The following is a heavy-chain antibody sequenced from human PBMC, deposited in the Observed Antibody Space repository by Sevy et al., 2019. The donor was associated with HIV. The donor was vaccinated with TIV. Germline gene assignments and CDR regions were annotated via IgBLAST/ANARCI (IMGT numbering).Heavy chain of an antibody. CDR2: INPNSGGT. CDR1: GYTFTGYY. J-gene: IGHJ6*02. V-gene: IGHV1-2*06. D-gene: IGHD3-10*01. Sequence: ASVKVSCKASGYTFTGYYMHWVRQAPGQGLEWMGRINPNSGGTNYAQKFQGRVTMTRDTSISTAYMELSRLRSDDTAVYSCARDQELWFGELLCNYYYYYGMDVWGQGTTVTVSS. CDR3: ARDQELWFGELLCNYYYYYGMDV.